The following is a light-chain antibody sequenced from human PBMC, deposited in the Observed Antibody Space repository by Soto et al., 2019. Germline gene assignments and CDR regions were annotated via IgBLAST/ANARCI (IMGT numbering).Light chain of an antibody. CDR3: QSYDSSLSGYV. CDR2: GNI. V-gene: IGLV1-40*01. Sequence: QSVLTQPPSVSGAPGQRVTISCTGGSSNIGTGYDVHWFQQLPGTAPKLLIYGNINRPSGVPDRFSGSKSGTSASLAITGLQAEDEADCYCQSYDSSLSGYVFGTGTKVTVL. CDR1: SSNIGTGYD. J-gene: IGLJ1*01.